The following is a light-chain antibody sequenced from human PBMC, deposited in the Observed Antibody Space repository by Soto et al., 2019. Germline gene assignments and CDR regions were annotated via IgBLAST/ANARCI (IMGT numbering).Light chain of an antibody. CDR2: AAS. CDR3: QQYHSYPWT. Sequence: GDRVTITCRASQSVSTYLNWYQHKLGKAPKLLIYAASNLQSGVPSRFSGSGSGTELTLTISSLQPDDFATYYCQQYHSYPWTFGQGTKVDIK. J-gene: IGKJ1*01. V-gene: IGKV1-39*01. CDR1: QSVSTY.